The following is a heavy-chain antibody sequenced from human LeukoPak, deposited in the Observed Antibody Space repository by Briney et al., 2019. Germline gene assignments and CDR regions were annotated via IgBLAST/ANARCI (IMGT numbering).Heavy chain of an antibody. V-gene: IGHV7-4-1*02. D-gene: IGHD3-16*02. CDR3: ARAYQRLGELSLPDY. CDR1: GYTFTSYA. J-gene: IGHJ4*02. CDR2: INTYTGNP. Sequence: ASVKVSCKASGYTFTSYAMNWVRQAPGQGLEWMGWINTYTGNPTYAQGFTGRFVFSLDTSVSTAYLQISSLKAEDTAVYYCARAYQRLGELSLPDYWGQGTLVTVSS.